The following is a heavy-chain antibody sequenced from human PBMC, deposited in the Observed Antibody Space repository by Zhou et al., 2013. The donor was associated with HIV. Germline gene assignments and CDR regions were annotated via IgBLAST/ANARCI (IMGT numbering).Heavy chain of an antibody. CDR3: ARARLTMVRGVITYYGMDV. J-gene: IGHJ6*02. CDR1: GGTFSSYA. CDR2: IIPIFGTA. Sequence: QVQLVQSGAEVKKPGSSVKVSCKASGGTFSSYAISWVRQAPGQGLEWMGGIIPIFGTANYAQKFQGRVTITTDESTSTAYMELSSLRSEDTAVYYCARARLTMVRGVITYYGMDVWGQGTTVTVSS. V-gene: IGHV1-69*05. D-gene: IGHD3-10*01.